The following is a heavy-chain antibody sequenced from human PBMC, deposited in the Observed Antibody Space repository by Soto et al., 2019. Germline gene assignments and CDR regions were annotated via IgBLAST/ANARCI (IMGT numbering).Heavy chain of an antibody. D-gene: IGHD2-8*02. J-gene: IGHJ4*02. Sequence: GGSLRLSCAASGFTVGNKYMSWVRQAPGKGLEWVSLIYSSGNAYYADSVKGRFTISRDDSKSTLYLQMTSLRAEDTAVYYCARDLNFWSLDLDYRGLGTRVTVSS. CDR3: ARDLNFWSLDLDY. CDR1: GFTVGNKY. V-gene: IGHV3-66*01. CDR2: IYSSGNA.